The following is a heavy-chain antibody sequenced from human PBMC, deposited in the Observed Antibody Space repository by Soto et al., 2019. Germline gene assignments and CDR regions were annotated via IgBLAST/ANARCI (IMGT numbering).Heavy chain of an antibody. CDR1: GYTFTGYY. V-gene: IGHV1-2*04. CDR2: INPNSGGT. Sequence: ASVKVSCKAAGYTFTGYYMHWVRQAPGQGLEWMGWINPNSGGTNYAQKFQGWVTMTRDTSISTAYVELSRLRSDDTAVYYCARDGSGITIFGVVNRGGSYYYGMDVWGQGTTVTVS. J-gene: IGHJ6*02. CDR3: ARDGSGITIFGVVNRGGSYYYGMDV. D-gene: IGHD3-3*01.